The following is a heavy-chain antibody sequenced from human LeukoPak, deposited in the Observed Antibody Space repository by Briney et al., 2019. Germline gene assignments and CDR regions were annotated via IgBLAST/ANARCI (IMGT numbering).Heavy chain of an antibody. CDR1: NYTFVTSG. V-gene: IGHV1-18*01. CDR2: ISVYAGNT. CDR3: ATGSGYYLQH. J-gene: IGHJ1*01. D-gene: IGHD3-22*01. Sequence: ASEKVSCKAPNYTFVTSGITWVRQTPGLGLEWMGCISVYAGNTNYAQKFQGRLTITADISTTTAHMELRSLDSDDTALYYCATGSGYYLQHWGQGTQVIVSS.